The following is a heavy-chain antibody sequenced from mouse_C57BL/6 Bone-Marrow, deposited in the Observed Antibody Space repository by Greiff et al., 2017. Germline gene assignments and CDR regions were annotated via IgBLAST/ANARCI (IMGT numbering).Heavy chain of an antibody. CDR2: IYPRSGST. J-gene: IGHJ2*01. D-gene: IGHD3-1*01. CDR1: GYTFTSYG. V-gene: IGHV1-81*01. Sequence: VQLQQSGAELARPGASVKLSCKASGYTFTSYGISWVKQRTVQGLEWIGDIYPRSGSTYYNEKFKGKATLTADKSSSTAYMEPCGLTSGDSAVYFCSQLKYYFDYGGQGTPLTVSS. CDR3: SQLKYYFDY.